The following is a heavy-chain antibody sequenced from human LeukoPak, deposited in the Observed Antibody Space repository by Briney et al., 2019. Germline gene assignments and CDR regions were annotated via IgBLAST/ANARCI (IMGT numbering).Heavy chain of an antibody. CDR3: SRGSGWLSVY. CDR2: ISGGTT. D-gene: IGHD6-19*01. J-gene: IGHJ4*02. Sequence: GRSLRLSCTASGFTFGDYLMSWFRQAPGKGLEWIGFISGGTTEYAASVKGRFTISRDDSTSIAYLQMNRLTTEDTAVYYCSRGSGWLSVYWGQGTLVTVSS. V-gene: IGHV3-49*03. CDR1: GFTFGDYL.